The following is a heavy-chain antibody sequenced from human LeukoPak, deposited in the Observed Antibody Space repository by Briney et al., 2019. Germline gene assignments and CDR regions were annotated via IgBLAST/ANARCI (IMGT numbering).Heavy chain of an antibody. CDR3: ASGEGARLFDY. V-gene: IGHV4-34*01. Sequence: SETLSLTCTVSGGSISSSYWSWIRQPPGKGLEWIGEINHSGSTNYNPSLKSRVTISVDTSKNQFSLKLSSVTAADTAVYYCASGEGARLFDYWGQGTLVTVSS. J-gene: IGHJ4*02. D-gene: IGHD1-26*01. CDR1: GGSISSSY. CDR2: INHSGST.